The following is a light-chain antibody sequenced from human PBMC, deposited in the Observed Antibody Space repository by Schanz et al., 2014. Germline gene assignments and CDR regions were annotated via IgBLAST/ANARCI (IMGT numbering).Light chain of an antibody. Sequence: QSALTQPPSASGSPGQSVTISCTGTSSDVGGYNYVSWYQQHPGKAPKLMIYEVSKRPSGVPDRFSGSKSGNTASLTVSGLQPEDEADYYCCSYAGFNTVIFGGGTKVTVL. CDR1: SSDVGGYNY. V-gene: IGLV2-8*01. J-gene: IGLJ2*01. CDR3: CSYAGFNTVI. CDR2: EVS.